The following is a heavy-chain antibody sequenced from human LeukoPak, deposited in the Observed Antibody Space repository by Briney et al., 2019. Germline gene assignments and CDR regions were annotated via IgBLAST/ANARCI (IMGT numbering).Heavy chain of an antibody. CDR1: GYTFSGFY. Sequence: ASVKVSCKASGYTFSGFYVHWVRQAPGQGLEWMGIIKVSGGRTEYAQKFQGRVTVTRDMSTSTVYMELNNLRSEDTAVYYCAXXXXXXXXXXXWGQGTLVTVSS. CDR3: AXXXXXXXXXXX. J-gene: IGHJ4*02. V-gene: IGHV1-46*01. CDR2: IKVSGGRT.